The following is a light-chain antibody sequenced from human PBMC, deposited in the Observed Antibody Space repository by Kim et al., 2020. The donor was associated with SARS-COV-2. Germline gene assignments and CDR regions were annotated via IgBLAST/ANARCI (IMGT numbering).Light chain of an antibody. CDR2: GAF. CDR1: QRLFSNY. Sequence: PGERATISCRASQRLFSNYFAWYQNKPGQGTRLLIYGAFTRATGVPDRVSGSGFGTDFTLTITRLEPDDSAVYHCQQYGSTPLLTFGQG. J-gene: IGKJ1*01. V-gene: IGKV3-20*01. CDR3: QQYGSTPLLT.